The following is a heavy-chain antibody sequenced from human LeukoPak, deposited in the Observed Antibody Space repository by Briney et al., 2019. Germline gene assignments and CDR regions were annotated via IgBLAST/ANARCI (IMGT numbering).Heavy chain of an antibody. Sequence: GASVKVSCKASGGTFSSYAISWVRQAPGQGLEWMGGIIPIFGTANYAQKFQGRVTITTDESTSTAYMELSSLRSEDTAVYYCARGGCSSTSCYTYSDAFDIWGQGTMVTVSS. CDR3: ARGGCSSTSCYTYSDAFDI. J-gene: IGHJ3*02. CDR1: GGTFSSYA. D-gene: IGHD2-2*02. V-gene: IGHV1-69*05. CDR2: IIPIFGTA.